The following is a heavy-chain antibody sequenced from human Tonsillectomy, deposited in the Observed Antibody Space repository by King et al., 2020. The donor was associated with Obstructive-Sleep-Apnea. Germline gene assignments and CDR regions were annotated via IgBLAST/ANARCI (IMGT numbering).Heavy chain of an antibody. Sequence: QLVQSGAEVKKPGASVKVSCKASGYTFTSYYMHWVRQAPGQGLEWLGIINPSGGSTSYAQKFQGRVTMTRDTSTRTVYMELSSLRSEDTAVYYCATPGGSGSYYGSYYFDYWGQGTLVTVSS. CDR3: ATPGGSGSYYGSYYFDY. CDR2: INPSGGST. V-gene: IGHV1-46*01. D-gene: IGHD3-10*01. J-gene: IGHJ4*02. CDR1: GYTFTSYY.